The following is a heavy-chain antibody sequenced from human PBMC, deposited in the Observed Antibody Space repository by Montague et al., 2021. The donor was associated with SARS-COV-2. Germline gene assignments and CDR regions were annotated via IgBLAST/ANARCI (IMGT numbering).Heavy chain of an antibody. CDR1: GVSITNYY. J-gene: IGHJ3*01. D-gene: IGHD3-3*01. CDR2: VSNTGST. V-gene: IGHV4-59*12. Sequence: SETLSLTCSVSGVSITNYYWSWIRQFPGKELEWIGTVSNTGSTNTNPSLMSRVTISRDTSSGQVSMRLRSVTAADTAFYFCARIERGFWRDLVVFDVWGPGTLVTVSS. CDR3: ARIERGFWRDLVVFDV.